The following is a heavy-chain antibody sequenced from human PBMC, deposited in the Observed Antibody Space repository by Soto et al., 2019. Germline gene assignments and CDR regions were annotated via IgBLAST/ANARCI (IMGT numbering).Heavy chain of an antibody. V-gene: IGHV4-39*01. D-gene: IGHD2-2*01. CDR3: ARQSTGGYCSSTSCYARSVFFDY. Sequence: SETLSLTCTVSGGSISSSSYYWGWIRQPPGKGLEWIGSIYYSGSTYYNPPLKSRVTISVDTSKNQFSLKLSSVTAADTAVYYCARQSTGGYCSSTSCYARSVFFDYWGQGTLVTVSS. CDR2: IYYSGST. CDR1: GGSISSSSYY. J-gene: IGHJ4*02.